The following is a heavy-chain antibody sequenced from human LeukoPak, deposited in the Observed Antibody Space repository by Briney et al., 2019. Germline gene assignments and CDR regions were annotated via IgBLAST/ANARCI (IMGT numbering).Heavy chain of an antibody. J-gene: IGHJ4*02. CDR3: AIHPSDSSGYFSY. CDR1: GYTFSSCA. Sequence: ASVKVSCKASGYTFSSCAIDWVRQAPGQGLEYMGWIDTKTGNPTYAQGFTGRFVFSLDTSVSTAYLQISSLKAEDTAVYYCAIHPSDSSGYFSYWGQGALVTVSS. CDR2: IDTKTGNP. D-gene: IGHD3-22*01. V-gene: IGHV7-4-1*02.